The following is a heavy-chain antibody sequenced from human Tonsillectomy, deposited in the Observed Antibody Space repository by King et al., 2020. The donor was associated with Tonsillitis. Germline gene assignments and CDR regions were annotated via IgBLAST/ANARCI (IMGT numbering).Heavy chain of an antibody. Sequence: QLVQSGAEVKKPGESLKISCKGSGYSFTTYWIGWVRQMPGKGLEWMGIIYPGASDTRYSPSFQGQVTISADKSITTAYLQWSSLKASDTAMYYCARLGGRSDFSTYPNWFDPWGQGTLVTVPS. CDR1: GYSFTTYW. J-gene: IGHJ5*02. CDR2: IYPGASDT. V-gene: IGHV5-51*01. CDR3: ARLGGRSDFSTYPNWFDP. D-gene: IGHD4-11*01.